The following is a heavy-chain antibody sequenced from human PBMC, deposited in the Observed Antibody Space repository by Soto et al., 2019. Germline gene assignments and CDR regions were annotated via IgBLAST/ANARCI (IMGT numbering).Heavy chain of an antibody. CDR3: ARGSAYYDFWSGYPNGNWFDP. V-gene: IGHV1-69*01. CDR1: GGTFSSYA. D-gene: IGHD3-3*01. J-gene: IGHJ5*02. Sequence: QVQLVQSGAEVKKPGSSVNVSCKASGGTFSSYAISWVRQAPGQGLEWMGGIIPIFGTANYAQKFQGRVTITADESTSTAYMELSSLRSEDTAVYYCARGSAYYDFWSGYPNGNWFDPWGQGTLVTVSS. CDR2: IIPIFGTA.